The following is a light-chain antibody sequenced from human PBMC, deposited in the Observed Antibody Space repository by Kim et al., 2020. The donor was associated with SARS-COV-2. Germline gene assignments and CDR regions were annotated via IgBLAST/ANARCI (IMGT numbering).Light chain of an antibody. V-gene: IGKV3-11*01. CDR2: DAS. CDR1: QSVSSY. CDR3: QQRSKWPLT. J-gene: IGKJ5*01. Sequence: LSPGERATRSCRASQSVSSYLAWYQQKPGQAPRLLTYDASNRANGIPARFSGSGSGTDFTLTISSLEPEDFAVYYCQQRSKWPLTFGQGTRLEIK.